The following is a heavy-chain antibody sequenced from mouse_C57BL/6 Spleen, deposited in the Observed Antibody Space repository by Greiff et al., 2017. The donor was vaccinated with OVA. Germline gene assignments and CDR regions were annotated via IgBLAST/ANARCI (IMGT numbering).Heavy chain of an antibody. D-gene: IGHD1-1*01. J-gene: IGHJ2*01. CDR1: GYTFTSYW. CDR3: TRGDYYYGSSSPYYFDY. V-gene: IGHV1-5*01. Sequence: VQLQQSGTVLARPGASVKMSCKTSGYTFTSYWMHWVKQRPGQGLEWIGAIYPGNSDTSYNQKFKGKAKLTAVTSASTAYMELSSLTNEDSAVYYCTRGDYYYGSSSPYYFDYWGQGTTLTVSS. CDR2: IYPGNSDT.